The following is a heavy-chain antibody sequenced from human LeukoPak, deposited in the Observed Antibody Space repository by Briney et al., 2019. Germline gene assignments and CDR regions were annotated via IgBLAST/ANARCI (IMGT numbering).Heavy chain of an antibody. V-gene: IGHV3-23*01. CDR2: LSGGTGDT. D-gene: IGHD3-22*01. Sequence: GGSLRLSCAASGFTFSSYAMHWVRQAPGKGLEWVSTLSGGTGDTYYADSVKGRFTISRDNSKNTLYLQMNSLRAEDTAVYYCVRVWVQYYYDIIGPHFDYWGQGTLVTVSS. CDR3: VRVWVQYYYDIIGPHFDY. J-gene: IGHJ4*02. CDR1: GFTFSSYA.